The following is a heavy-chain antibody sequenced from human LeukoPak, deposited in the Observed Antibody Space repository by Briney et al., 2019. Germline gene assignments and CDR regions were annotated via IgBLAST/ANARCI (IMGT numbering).Heavy chain of an antibody. CDR3: ARSNYDILTGYSMTFDY. Sequence: SETLSLTCTVSGGSISSSSYYWGWIRQPPGKGLEWIGSIYYSGSTYHNPSLKSRVTISVDTSKNQFSLKLSSVTAADTAVYYCARSNYDILTGYSMTFDYWGQGTLVTVSS. D-gene: IGHD3-9*01. J-gene: IGHJ4*02. CDR1: GGSISSSSYY. V-gene: IGHV4-39*01. CDR2: IYYSGST.